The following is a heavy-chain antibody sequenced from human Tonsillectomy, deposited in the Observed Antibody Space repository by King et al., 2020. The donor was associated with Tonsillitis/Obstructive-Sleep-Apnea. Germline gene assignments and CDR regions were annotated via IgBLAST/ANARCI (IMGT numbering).Heavy chain of an antibody. CDR3: ARVQDYTMD. Sequence: VQLQQWGAGLLKPSETLSLTCAVYGGSFSGYYWTWIRQPPGRGLEWIGEINHSGSTNYNPSLKSRVTISVDTSKKQFSLKLSSVTAADTAVYYCARVQDYTMDWGQGTLVTVSS. V-gene: IGHV4-34*01. J-gene: IGHJ4*02. D-gene: IGHD3-10*01. CDR2: INHSGST. CDR1: GGSFSGYY.